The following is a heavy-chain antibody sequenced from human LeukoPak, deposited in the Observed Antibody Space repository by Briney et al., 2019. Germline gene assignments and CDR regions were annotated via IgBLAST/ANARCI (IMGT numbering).Heavy chain of an antibody. V-gene: IGHV4-34*01. CDR2: INHSGST. J-gene: IGHJ4*02. D-gene: IGHD3-10*01. CDR1: GGSSSGYY. Sequence: PSETLSLTCAVYGGSSSGYYWSWIRQPPGKGLELIGEINHSGSTNYNPSLKSRVTISVDTSKNQFSLKLSSVTAADTAVYYCARWARIWFGELFGGFDYWGQGTLVTVSS. CDR3: ARWARIWFGELFGGFDY.